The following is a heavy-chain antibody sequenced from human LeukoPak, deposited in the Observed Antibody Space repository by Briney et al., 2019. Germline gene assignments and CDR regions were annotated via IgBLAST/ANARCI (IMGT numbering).Heavy chain of an antibody. V-gene: IGHV4-4*02. D-gene: IGHD5-18*01. J-gene: IGHJ6*03. CDR3: ARDRFPGLHGYYYYYMDV. Sequence: SGTLSLTCALSGGSISISNGWSWARQPPGKGLEWLGPIYYSGSTNYNPSLKSRVTISVDTSKNQFSLKLSSVTAADTAVYYCARDRFPGLHGYYYYYMDVWGKGTTVTVSS. CDR1: GGSISISNG. CDR2: IYYSGST.